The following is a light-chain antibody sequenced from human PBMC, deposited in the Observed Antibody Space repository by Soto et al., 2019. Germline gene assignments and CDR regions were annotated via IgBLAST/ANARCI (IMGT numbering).Light chain of an antibody. CDR3: RQSLQTWA. CDR2: LVS. J-gene: IGKJ1*01. V-gene: IGKV2-28*01. Sequence: IVMTQSPLSLPVTPGEPASISCRSSQSRLHSNGYTYLDWYLQKPGQAPQLLIYLVSNRASGVTDRFSGSGSGTDFTLKISRVEAEDVGVYYCRQSLQTWAFGQGTKVEIK. CDR1: QSRLHSNGYTY.